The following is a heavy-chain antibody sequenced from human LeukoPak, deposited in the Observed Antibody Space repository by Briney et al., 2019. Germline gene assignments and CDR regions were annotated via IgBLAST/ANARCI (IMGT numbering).Heavy chain of an antibody. D-gene: IGHD2-15*01. V-gene: IGHV1-69*05. CDR3: AREGGLYCSGGSCPHYFDY. Sequence: SVKVSCKASGGTFSSYTISWVRQAPGQGLEWMGRIIPIFGTANYAQKFQGRVTITTDESTSTAYMELSSLRSEDTAVYYCAREGGLYCSGGSCPHYFDYWGQGTLVTVSS. CDR2: IIPIFGTA. CDR1: GGTFSSYT. J-gene: IGHJ4*02.